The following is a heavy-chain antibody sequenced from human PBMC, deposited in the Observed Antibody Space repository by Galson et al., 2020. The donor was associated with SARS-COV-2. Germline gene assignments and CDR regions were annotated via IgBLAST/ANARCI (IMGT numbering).Heavy chain of an antibody. CDR1: GFTFSSYA. D-gene: IGHD6-6*01. CDR2: ISGSGGST. CDR3: AKTACIAARPCYFDY. Sequence: TGGSLRLSCAASGFTFSSYAMSWVRQAPGKGLEWVSAISGSGGSTYYADPVKGRFTISRDNSKNTLYLQMNSLRAEDTAVYYCAKTACIAARPCYFDYWGQGTLVTVSS. J-gene: IGHJ4*02. V-gene: IGHV3-23*01.